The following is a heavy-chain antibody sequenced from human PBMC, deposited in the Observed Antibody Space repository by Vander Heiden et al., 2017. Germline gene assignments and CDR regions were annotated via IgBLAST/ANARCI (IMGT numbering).Heavy chain of an antibody. D-gene: IGHD1-26*01. CDR2: IKSKTDGGTT. V-gene: IGHV3-15*01. CDR1: GFPFSNAW. Sequence: EVQLVESGGGLVKPGGSLRLSCAASGFPFSNAWLSWVRQAPGKGLEWVGRIKSKTDGGTTDYAAPVKGRFTISRDDSKNTLYLQMNSLKTEDTAVYYCTTDSSGSYRYYFDYWGQGTLVTVSS. J-gene: IGHJ4*02. CDR3: TTDSSGSYRYYFDY.